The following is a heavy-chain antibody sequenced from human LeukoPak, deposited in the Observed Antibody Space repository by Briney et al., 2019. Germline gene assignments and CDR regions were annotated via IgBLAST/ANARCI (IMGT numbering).Heavy chain of an antibody. CDR1: GFTFGVYA. J-gene: IGHJ6*04. CDR3: SYGSGSSYNVYYYAMDV. D-gene: IGHD3-10*01. V-gene: IGHV3-49*04. CDR2: IRSKAYGGTT. Sequence: GGSLRLSCTASGFTFGVYAMSWVRQAPGKGREGLGFIRSKAYGGTTEYAASVKGRFTISRDDSKSIAYLQMNSLKTEDTAVYYCSYGSGSSYNVYYYAMDVWGKGTTVTVSS.